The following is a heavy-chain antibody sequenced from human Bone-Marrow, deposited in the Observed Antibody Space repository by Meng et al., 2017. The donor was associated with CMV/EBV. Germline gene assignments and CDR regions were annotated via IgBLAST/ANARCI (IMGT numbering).Heavy chain of an antibody. Sequence: GGSLRLSCAASGFTFDDYTMHWVRQAPGKGLEWVSLISWDGGSTYYADSVKGRFTISRDNSKNSLYLQMNSLRTEDTALYYCAKDAAGDYGDYGVVDYWGQGTLVTFYS. J-gene: IGHJ4*02. V-gene: IGHV3-43*01. CDR3: AKDAAGDYGDYGVVDY. CDR2: ISWDGGST. D-gene: IGHD4-17*01. CDR1: GFTFDDYT.